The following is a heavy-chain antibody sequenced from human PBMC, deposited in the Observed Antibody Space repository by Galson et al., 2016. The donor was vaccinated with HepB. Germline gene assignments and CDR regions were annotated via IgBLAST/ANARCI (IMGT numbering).Heavy chain of an antibody. D-gene: IGHD4-17*01. Sequence: SETLSLTCAVSGGSISSSDWWNWVRQPPGKGLEWIGEIYHSGSTNYNPSLKSRVTISLDKSKNEFSLKLSTVTAADTAVYYCARLTVTSRRYYGMDVWGQGTTVTVSS. J-gene: IGHJ6*02. V-gene: IGHV4-4*02. CDR3: ARLTVTSRRYYGMDV. CDR2: IYHSGST. CDR1: GGSISSSDW.